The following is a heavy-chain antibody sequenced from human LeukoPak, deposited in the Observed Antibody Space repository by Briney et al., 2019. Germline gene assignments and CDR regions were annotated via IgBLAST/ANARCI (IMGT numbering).Heavy chain of an antibody. CDR2: ISPNSGET. D-gene: IGHD1-1*01. CDR1: GYTFTDYY. CDR3: ARDGNFDY. V-gene: IGHV1-2*02. J-gene: IGHJ4*02. Sequence: ASVKLSCKASGYTFTDYYMHWVRQAPGQGPEWMGWISPNSGETSYAQKFRGRVTMTRDTSIRTVYMEVNSLRPDDTAVFYCARDGNFDYWGQGTLVTVSS.